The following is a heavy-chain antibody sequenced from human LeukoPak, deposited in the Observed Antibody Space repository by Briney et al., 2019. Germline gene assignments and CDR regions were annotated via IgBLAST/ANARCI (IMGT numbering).Heavy chain of an antibody. D-gene: IGHD1-26*01. V-gene: IGHV4-39*01. Sequence: SETLSLTCGVNGGSFGDYYWGWIRQPPGKGLEWIGSIYYSGSTYYNPSLKSRVTISVDTSKNQFSLKLSSVTAADTAVYYCARLSGSYAKYYFDYWGQGTLVTVSS. CDR3: ARLSGSYAKYYFDY. J-gene: IGHJ4*02. CDR1: GGSFGDYY. CDR2: IYYSGST.